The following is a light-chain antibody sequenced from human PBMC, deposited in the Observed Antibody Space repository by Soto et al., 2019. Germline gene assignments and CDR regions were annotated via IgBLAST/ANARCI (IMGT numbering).Light chain of an antibody. CDR1: QNIGSY. CDR3: QQSFTVPRT. V-gene: IGKV1-39*01. J-gene: IGKJ1*01. CDR2: GTN. Sequence: DIQMTQSPSSLSASVGDRVSITCRASQNIGSYLNWYQQKPGQAPKLLIYGTNGLNSGVPSRFSGSASGTDFTLTIRSLQPKDFATYYCQQSFTVPRTFGKGTKVEIK.